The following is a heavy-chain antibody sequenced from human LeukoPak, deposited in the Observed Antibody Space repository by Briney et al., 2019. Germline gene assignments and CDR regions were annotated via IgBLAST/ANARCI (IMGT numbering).Heavy chain of an antibody. CDR1: GDSISSNSDY. D-gene: IGHD1-14*01. Sequence: SETLSLTCTVSGDSISSNSDYWGWIRQPPGKGLEWIGSIYYSGSTYYNPSLKSRVTISVDTSKNQFFLKLTSVTAADTAVYYCARLASVPDLDYWGQGTLVTVSS. CDR3: ARLASVPDLDY. V-gene: IGHV4-39*01. CDR2: IYYSGST. J-gene: IGHJ4*02.